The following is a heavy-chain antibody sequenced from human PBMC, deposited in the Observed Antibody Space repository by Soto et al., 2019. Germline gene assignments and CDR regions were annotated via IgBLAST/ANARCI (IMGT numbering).Heavy chain of an antibody. CDR2: IIPIFGTA. CDR1: GGTFSSYA. J-gene: IGHJ4*02. CDR3: ARDQGVVVAATPRYFDY. V-gene: IGHV1-69*01. Sequence: QVQLVQSGAEVQKPGSSVKVSCKASGGTFSSYAISWVRQAPGQGLEWMGGIIPIFGTANYAQKFQGRVTINADESTSTAYMELSSLRSEDTAVYYCARDQGVVVAATPRYFDYWGQGTLVTVSS. D-gene: IGHD2-15*01.